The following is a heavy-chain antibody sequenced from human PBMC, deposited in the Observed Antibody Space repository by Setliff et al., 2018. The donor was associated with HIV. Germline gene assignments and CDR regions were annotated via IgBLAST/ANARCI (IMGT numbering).Heavy chain of an antibody. V-gene: IGHV5-51*01. CDR1: GYSFTSYW. D-gene: IGHD2-2*01. Sequence: GASLKISCKGSGYSFTSYWIGWVRQMAGKGLEWMGIIYPGDSEIRYSPSFQGQVTISVDKSISTAYLQWSSLKASDTAMYYCARERGDCSSNTCYGTDYWGQGTLVTVSS. CDR3: ARERGDCSSNTCYGTDY. J-gene: IGHJ4*02. CDR2: IYPGDSEI.